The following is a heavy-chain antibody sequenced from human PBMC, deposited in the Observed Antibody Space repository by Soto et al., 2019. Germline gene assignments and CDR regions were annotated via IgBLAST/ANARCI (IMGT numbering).Heavy chain of an antibody. CDR1: GFTFSSYS. V-gene: IGHV3-48*01. CDR3: ARVRVDEFDY. CDR2: ISSSSSTI. D-gene: IGHD5-12*01. J-gene: IGHJ4*02. Sequence: EVQLVESGGGLVQPGGSLRLSCAASGFTFSSYSMNWVSQAPGKGLEWVSYISSSSSTIYYADSVKGRFTISRDNAKNSLYLQMNSLRAEDTAVYYCARVRVDEFDYWGQGTLVTVSS.